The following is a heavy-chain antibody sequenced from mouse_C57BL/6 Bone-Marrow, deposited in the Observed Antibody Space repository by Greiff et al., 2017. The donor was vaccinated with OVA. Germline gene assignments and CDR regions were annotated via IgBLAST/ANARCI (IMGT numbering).Heavy chain of an antibody. J-gene: IGHJ3*01. CDR3: ARSAYYSNSWFAY. CDR1: GYTFTDHT. V-gene: IGHV1-78*01. Sequence: VKLMESDAELVKPGASVKISCKVSGYTFTDHTIHWMKQRPEQGLEWIGYIYPRDGSTKYNEKFKGKATLTADKSSSTAYMQLNSLTSEDSAVYFCARSAYYSNSWFAYWGQGTLVTVSA. CDR2: IYPRDGST. D-gene: IGHD2-5*01.